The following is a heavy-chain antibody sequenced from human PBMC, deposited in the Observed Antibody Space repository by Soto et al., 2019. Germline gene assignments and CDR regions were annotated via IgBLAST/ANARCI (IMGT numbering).Heavy chain of an antibody. V-gene: IGHV3-33*01. D-gene: IGHD6-19*01. CDR3: VIEPGDSSGWYRVYYYGMDV. CDR2: IWYDGSNK. J-gene: IGHJ6*02. CDR1: GFTFSSYG. Sequence: PGGSLRLSCAASGFTFSSYGMHWVRQAPGKGQEWVAVIWYDGSNKYYADSVKGRFTISRDNSKNTLNQQMNSLRAEDTAVYFCVIEPGDSSGWYRVYYYGMDVWGQGTTVTVSS.